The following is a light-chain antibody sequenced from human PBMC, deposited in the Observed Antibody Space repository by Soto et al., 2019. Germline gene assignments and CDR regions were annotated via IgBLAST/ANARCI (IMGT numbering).Light chain of an antibody. J-gene: IGKJ1*01. CDR2: GAS. CDR1: QNVGSKF. V-gene: IGKV3-20*01. CDR3: QQYGSSLPWT. Sequence: EVVLTQSPGTLSLSPGETATLSCRASQNVGSKFLAGYQQIPGQAPRLLIYGASSRATGVPDRFSGSGSGTDFRLTISRLEPEDFAVYYCQQYGSSLPWTFGQGTKVEIK.